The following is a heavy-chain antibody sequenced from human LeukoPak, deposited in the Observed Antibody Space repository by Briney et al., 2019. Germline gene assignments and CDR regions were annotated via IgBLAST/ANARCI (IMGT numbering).Heavy chain of an antibody. CDR1: GGSFSGYY. J-gene: IGHJ5*02. Sequence: SETLSLTCAVYGGSFSGYYWSWIRQPPGKGLEWIGEINHSGSTNYNPSLKSRVTISVDTSKNQFSLKLSSVTAADTAVYYCARHRHYYDSSGYKNNWFDPWGQGTLVTVSS. CDR3: ARHRHYYDSSGYKNNWFDP. CDR2: INHSGST. V-gene: IGHV4-34*01. D-gene: IGHD3-22*01.